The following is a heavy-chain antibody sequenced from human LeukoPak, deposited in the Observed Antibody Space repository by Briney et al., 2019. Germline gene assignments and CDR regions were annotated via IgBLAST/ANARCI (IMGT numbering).Heavy chain of an antibody. Sequence: GGSLRLSCAASGFTFSSYSMNWVRQAPGKGLEWVSAMYSGGTTNYADSAKGRFTISRDSSRNTVNLQMSGLRDEDTAIYYCARGAYPHYYAMDVWGQGTTVTVSS. D-gene: IGHD2-2*02. CDR3: ARGAYPHYYAMDV. J-gene: IGHJ6*02. CDR1: GFTFSSYS. V-gene: IGHV3-53*01. CDR2: MYSGGTT.